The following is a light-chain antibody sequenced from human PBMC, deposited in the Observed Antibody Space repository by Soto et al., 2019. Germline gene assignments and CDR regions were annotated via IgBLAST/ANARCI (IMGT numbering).Light chain of an antibody. CDR1: QTISSW. Sequence: DIQMTQSHSTLSGSVGDRVTITCRASQTISSWLAWYQQKPGKAPKLLIYKASTLKSGVPSRFSGSGSGTEFTLTISSLQPDDFATYYCQHYNSYSWTFGQGSKVDIK. CDR3: QHYNSYSWT. J-gene: IGKJ1*01. CDR2: KAS. V-gene: IGKV1-5*03.